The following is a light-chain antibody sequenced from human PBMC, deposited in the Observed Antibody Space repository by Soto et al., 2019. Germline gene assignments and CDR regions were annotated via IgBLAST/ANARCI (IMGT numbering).Light chain of an antibody. CDR3: QQYGSSPGT. CDR2: GAS. Sequence: EIVLTQSPGTLSLSPGERATVSCRASQSISGTFAWYQHRPGQAPRLLIHGASRSATGIPDRFSGSGSGTDFTLTISSVEPEDFAVYYCQQYGSSPGTFGQGTKVDIK. CDR1: QSISGTF. V-gene: IGKV3-20*01. J-gene: IGKJ1*01.